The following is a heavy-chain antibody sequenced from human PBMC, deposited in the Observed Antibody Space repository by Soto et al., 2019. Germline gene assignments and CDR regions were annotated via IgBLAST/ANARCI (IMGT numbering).Heavy chain of an antibody. J-gene: IGHJ4*02. CDR3: ARDKITGLFDY. Sequence: PSETLSLTCTVSGDTISSTRWWSWVRLSPGKGLEWIGEIYHLGRTNYNPSLKSRVTLSIDKSNNQFSLTLTSVTAADTAVYYCARDKITGLFDYWGQGTLVTVSS. V-gene: IGHV4-4*02. CDR1: GDTISSTRW. CDR2: IYHLGRT. D-gene: IGHD2-8*02.